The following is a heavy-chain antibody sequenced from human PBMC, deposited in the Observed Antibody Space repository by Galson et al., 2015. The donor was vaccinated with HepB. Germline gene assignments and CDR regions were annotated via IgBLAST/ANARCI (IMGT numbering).Heavy chain of an antibody. V-gene: IGHV2-70*01. CDR1: GFSLSTSGMC. D-gene: IGHD3-22*01. Sequence: PALVKPTQTLTLTCTFFGFSLSTSGMCVSWIRQPPGTALEWLALIDWDDDKYYSTSLKTRLTIPKDTSKNQVILTMTNMDPVDTATYYCARIRSYYYDSSGYYSGWFDPWGQGTLVTVSS. CDR3: ARIRSYYYDSSGYYSGWFDP. CDR2: IDWDDDK. J-gene: IGHJ5*02.